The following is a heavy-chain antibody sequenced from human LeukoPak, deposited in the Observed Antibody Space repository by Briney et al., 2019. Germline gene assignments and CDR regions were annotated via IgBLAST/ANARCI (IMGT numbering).Heavy chain of an antibody. CDR3: AKDRGSYTDY. V-gene: IGHV3-21*04. Sequence: GGSLRLSCAASGFTFSSYSMNWVRQAPGKGLEWVSSISSSSSYIYYADSVKGRFTISRDNAKNSLYLQMNSLRAEDTAVYYCAKDRGSYTDYWGQGTLVTVSS. CDR1: GFTFSSYS. CDR2: ISSSSSYI. J-gene: IGHJ4*02. D-gene: IGHD1-26*01.